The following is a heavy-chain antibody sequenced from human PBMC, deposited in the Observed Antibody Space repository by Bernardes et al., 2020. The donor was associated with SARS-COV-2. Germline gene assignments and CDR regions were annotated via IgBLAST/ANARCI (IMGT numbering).Heavy chain of an antibody. D-gene: IGHD6-6*01. CDR2: ISAIGGST. J-gene: IGHJ6*02. CDR1: GFTFSQNA. Sequence: GSLRLSCAASGFTFSQNAMTWVRQVPGKGLEWVSAISAIGGSTYYAESVKGRVTISRDNSRNTVYLEMSSLRADDTAVYYCSKNAKYSSSSMEVWGQGTTVTVS. V-gene: IGHV3-23*01. CDR3: SKNAKYSSSSMEV.